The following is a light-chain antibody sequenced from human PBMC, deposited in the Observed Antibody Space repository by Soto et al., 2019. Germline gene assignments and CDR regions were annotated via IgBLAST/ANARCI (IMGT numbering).Light chain of an antibody. V-gene: IGKV3-20*01. CDR2: GAS. J-gene: IGKJ5*01. Sequence: EIVLTQSPGTLSLSPGERATLSCRASQSVSSSYLAWYQQKPGQAPRLLIYGASSRATGIADRFSGSGSGTDLALTISRREPEDFDVYYCHQYGSAPPITFGQGTRLEIK. CDR1: QSVSSSY. CDR3: HQYGSAPPIT.